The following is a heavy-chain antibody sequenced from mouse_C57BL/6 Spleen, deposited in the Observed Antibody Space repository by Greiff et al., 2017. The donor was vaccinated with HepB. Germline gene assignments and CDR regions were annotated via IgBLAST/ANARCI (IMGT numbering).Heavy chain of an antibody. CDR2: IDPSDSET. CDR3: ARPYRGYEMGY. V-gene: IGHV1-52*01. J-gene: IGHJ2*01. CDR1: GYTFTSYW. Sequence: QVQLQQPGAELVRPGSSVKLSCKASGYTFTSYWMHWVKQRPIQGLEWIGNIDPSDSETHYNQKFKDKATLTVDKSSSTAYMQLSSLTSEDSAVYYCARPYRGYEMGYWGQGTTLTVSS. D-gene: IGHD2-2*01.